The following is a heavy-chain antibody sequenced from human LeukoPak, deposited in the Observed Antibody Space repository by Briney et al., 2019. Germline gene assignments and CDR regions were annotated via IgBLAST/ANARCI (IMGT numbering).Heavy chain of an antibody. CDR3: ARPPDY. Sequence: GGSLRLSCAASGFTFSTYIMNWVRQAPGKGLERVSSISSGGNYIYYADSVKGRFTISRDNAKNSLYLQMNSLRAEDTAVYYCARPPDYWGQGTLVTVSS. V-gene: IGHV3-21*01. CDR1: GFTFSTYI. CDR2: ISSGGNYI. J-gene: IGHJ4*02.